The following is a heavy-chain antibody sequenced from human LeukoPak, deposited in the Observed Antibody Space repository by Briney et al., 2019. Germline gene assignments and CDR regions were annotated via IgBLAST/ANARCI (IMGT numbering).Heavy chain of an antibody. CDR1: GFTFSSYA. J-gene: IGHJ4*02. D-gene: IGHD2-2*01. Sequence: GGSLRLSCAASGFTFSSYAIHWVRQAPGKGLEYVSAISSNGGSTYYANSVKGRFTISRDNSKNTLYLQMGSLRAGDMAVYFCARTRVSFSSLPEFWGQGTLVTVSS. V-gene: IGHV3-64*01. CDR3: ARTRVSFSSLPEF. CDR2: ISSNGGST.